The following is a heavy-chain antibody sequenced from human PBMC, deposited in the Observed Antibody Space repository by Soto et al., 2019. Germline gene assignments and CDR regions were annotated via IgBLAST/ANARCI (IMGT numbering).Heavy chain of an antibody. CDR2: ISDSGGTS. V-gene: IGHV3-23*01. J-gene: IGHJ4*02. CDR1: GFTFNSYA. Sequence: GGSLRLSCAASGFTFNSYAMSGVRQAPGKGLEWVSSISDSGGTSYYVDSVKGRFTISRDNSKNTLYLQMNSLRAEDTAIYYCAKRPRALLTFDYWGQGTLITVSS. CDR3: AKRPRALLTFDY. D-gene: IGHD1-26*01.